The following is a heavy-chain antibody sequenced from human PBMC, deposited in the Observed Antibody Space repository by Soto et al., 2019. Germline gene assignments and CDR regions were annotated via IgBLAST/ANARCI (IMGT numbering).Heavy chain of an antibody. Sequence: GGSLRLSCAASGFTFSDYYMSWIRQAPGKGLEWFSYISSSGSTIYYADSVKGRFTISRDNAKNSLYLQMNSLRAEDTVVYYCASYCSGGSCYQIAIDYWGQGTLVTVSS. CDR2: ISSSGSTI. D-gene: IGHD2-15*01. CDR1: GFTFSDYY. CDR3: ASYCSGGSCYQIAIDY. V-gene: IGHV3-11*01. J-gene: IGHJ4*02.